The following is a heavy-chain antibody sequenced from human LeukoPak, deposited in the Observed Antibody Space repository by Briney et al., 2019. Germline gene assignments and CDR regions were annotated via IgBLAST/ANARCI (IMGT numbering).Heavy chain of an antibody. CDR1: GYIFTRYD. V-gene: IGHV1-3*01. J-gene: IGHJ6*04. CDR2: IDAGNGNT. CDR3: ARMGKHIVVVFRDYGMDV. D-gene: IGHD2-21*01. Sequence: ASVKVSCKASGYIFTRYDMHWVRQAPGQRLEWMGWIDAGNGNTKYSQKFQDRVIITRDTSASAVYMELSSLRSEDTAVYFCARMGKHIVVVFRDYGMDVWGNGTTVTVSS.